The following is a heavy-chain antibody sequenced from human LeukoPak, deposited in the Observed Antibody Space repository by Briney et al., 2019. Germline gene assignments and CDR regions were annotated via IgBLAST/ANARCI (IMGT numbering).Heavy chain of an antibody. Sequence: ASVKVSCKASGYTFTSYDINWVRQATGQGLEWMGWMSPNSGNTGYAQKFQGRVTMTRNTSISTAYMELSSLRSEDTAVYYCARGRNYYDSSGPGFDYWGQGTLVTVSS. CDR3: ARGRNYYDSSGPGFDY. CDR1: GYTFTSYD. CDR2: MSPNSGNT. V-gene: IGHV1-8*01. J-gene: IGHJ4*02. D-gene: IGHD3-22*01.